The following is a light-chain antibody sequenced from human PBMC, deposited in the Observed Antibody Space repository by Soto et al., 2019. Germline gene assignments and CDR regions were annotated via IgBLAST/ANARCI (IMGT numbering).Light chain of an antibody. Sequence: DIQMTQSPSSLSASVGARVTSTCRASQIISSYLNWYQQKPGXAPXXLICAASSLQSGVPSRLSGSGSGTDFTLTIRSLQPEDSATYYCQQRYSTLVFGPGTKVDNK. V-gene: IGKV1-39*01. J-gene: IGKJ3*01. CDR1: QIISSY. CDR2: AAS. CDR3: QQRYSTLV.